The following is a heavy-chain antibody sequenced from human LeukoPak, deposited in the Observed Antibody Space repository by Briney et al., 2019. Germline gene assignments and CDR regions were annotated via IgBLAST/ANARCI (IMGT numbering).Heavy chain of an antibody. CDR1: GYTFTGYY. V-gene: IGHV1-2*02. D-gene: IGHD1-7*01. CDR3: VRENWYYDY. Sequence: GASVKVSCKASGYTFTGYYMHWVRQAPGQGLEWMGWINPNSGGTNYAQKFQGRVTMTRDTSISIVYMEMSRLRPGDTAVYYCVRENWYYDYWGQGTLVTVSS. CDR2: INPNSGGT. J-gene: IGHJ4*02.